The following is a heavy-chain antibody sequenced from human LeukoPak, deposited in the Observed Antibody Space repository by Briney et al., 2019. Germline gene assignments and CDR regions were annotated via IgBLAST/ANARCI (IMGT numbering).Heavy chain of an antibody. Sequence: GASVRLSCKASGSTFTGYGISWVRQAPGKGLEWMGWISAYSGNTNYPEKVQGRVTMTIDKSTSTAYMELRSLRSDDTAVYYCTRDPPVSLDYYYYYMDVWGEGTTVTVSS. J-gene: IGHJ6*03. D-gene: IGHD4-11*01. V-gene: IGHV1-18*01. CDR1: GSTFTGYG. CDR2: ISAYSGNT. CDR3: TRDPPVSLDYYYYYMDV.